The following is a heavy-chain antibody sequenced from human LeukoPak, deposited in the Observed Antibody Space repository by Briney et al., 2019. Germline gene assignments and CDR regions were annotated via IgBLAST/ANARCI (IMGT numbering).Heavy chain of an antibody. CDR3: AKDPLSGSYYADNWFDP. CDR2: ISGSGGST. Sequence: GGSLRLSCTASGFTFRSYAMLWVRQAPGKGLEWVSDISGSGGSTYYADSVKARFTISRDNSKNTLYLQMNILRAEDTDVYYCAKDPLSGSYYADNWFDPWGQGTLVTVSS. J-gene: IGHJ5*02. CDR1: GFTFRSYA. D-gene: IGHD1-26*01. V-gene: IGHV3-23*01.